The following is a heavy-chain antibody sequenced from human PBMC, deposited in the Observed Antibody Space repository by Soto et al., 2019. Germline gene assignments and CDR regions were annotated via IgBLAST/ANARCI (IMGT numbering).Heavy chain of an antibody. CDR2: IYTSGST. V-gene: IGHV4-4*07. CDR1: GGSISSYY. Sequence: SETLSLTCTVSGGSISSYYWSWIRQPAGKGLEWIGRIYTSGSTNYNPSLKSRVTMSVDTSKNQFSLKLSSVTAADTAVYYFARSRAPGFWSPAAFDIWGQGTMVTVAS. CDR3: ARSRAPGFWSPAAFDI. D-gene: IGHD3-3*01. J-gene: IGHJ3*02.